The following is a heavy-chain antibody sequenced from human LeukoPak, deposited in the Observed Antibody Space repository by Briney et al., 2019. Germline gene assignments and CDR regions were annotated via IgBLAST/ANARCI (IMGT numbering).Heavy chain of an antibody. Sequence: GGSLRLSCAASGFTAITNDMTWVRQAPGKGLKWVSVLYSDGNTKYADSVQGRFTISRDNSKNTLYLEMNSLSPDDTAVYYCARGVEPLAANTLAYWGQGTLVTVSS. J-gene: IGHJ4*02. V-gene: IGHV3-53*01. CDR3: ARGVEPLAANTLAY. CDR1: GFTAITND. D-gene: IGHD1-14*01. CDR2: LYSDGNT.